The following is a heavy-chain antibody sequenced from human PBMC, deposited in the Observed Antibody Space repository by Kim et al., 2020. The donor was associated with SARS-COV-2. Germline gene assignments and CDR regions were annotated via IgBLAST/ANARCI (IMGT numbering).Heavy chain of an antibody. Sequence: SETLSLTCTVSGGSISSGGYYWSWIRQHPGKGLEWIGYIYYSGSTYYNPSLKSRVTISVDTSKNQFSLKLSSVTAADTAVYYCARMSIAAASRGYYYYYGMDVWGQGTTVTVSS. D-gene: IGHD6-13*01. CDR2: IYYSGST. V-gene: IGHV4-31*03. CDR3: ARMSIAAASRGYYYYYGMDV. CDR1: GGSISSGGYY. J-gene: IGHJ6*02.